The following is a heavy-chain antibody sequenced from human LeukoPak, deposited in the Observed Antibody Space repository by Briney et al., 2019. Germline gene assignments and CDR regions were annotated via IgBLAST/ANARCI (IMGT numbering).Heavy chain of an antibody. CDR3: ARGVGYSYGLDY. V-gene: IGHV4-59*01. D-gene: IGHD5-18*01. J-gene: IGHJ4*02. CDR1: GGSISNYY. Sequence: SETLSLTCTVSGGSISNYYWSWIRQPPGKGLEWIGFIYKSGTTSYSPSPQSRVTISVYTSKRQFSLKLSSVTAADTAVYYCARGVGYSYGLDYWGQGTLVIVSS. CDR2: IYKSGTT.